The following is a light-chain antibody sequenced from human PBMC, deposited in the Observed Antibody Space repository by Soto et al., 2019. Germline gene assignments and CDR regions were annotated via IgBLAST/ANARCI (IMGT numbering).Light chain of an antibody. CDR1: QGIRND. CDR3: FQDYNYPRT. V-gene: IGKV1-6*01. Sequence: AIQMTQSPSSLSASVGDRVTITCRASQGIRNDLGWYQQRPGKAPKLLIFATSSLQSGVPSRFSGSGSGTDFTLTISSQQPEDFATYYCFQDYNYPRTFGQGTKVEI. CDR2: ATS. J-gene: IGKJ1*01.